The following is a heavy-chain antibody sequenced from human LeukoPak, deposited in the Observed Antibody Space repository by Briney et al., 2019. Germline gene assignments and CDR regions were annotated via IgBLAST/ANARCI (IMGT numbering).Heavy chain of an antibody. CDR1: GGSFSGYY. CDR3: ASRLWFGERRFDP. V-gene: IGHV4-34*01. J-gene: IGHJ5*02. Sequence: SETLSLTCAVYGGSFSGYYWSWIRQPPGKGLEWIGEINHSGSTNYNPSLQSRVTISVDTSKNQFSLKLSSVTAADTAVYYCASRLWFGERRFDPWGQGTLVTVSS. CDR2: INHSGST. D-gene: IGHD3-10*01.